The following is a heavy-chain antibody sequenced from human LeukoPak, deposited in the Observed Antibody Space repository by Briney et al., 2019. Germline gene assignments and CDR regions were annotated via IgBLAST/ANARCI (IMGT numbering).Heavy chain of an antibody. V-gene: IGHV4-61*02. D-gene: IGHD6-19*01. CDR1: GGSISSGSYY. CDR3: ARGSSGWYDR. Sequence: KPPQTLSLTCTVSGGSISSGSYYWSWIRQPAGKGLEWIGRIYTSGSTNYNPSLKSRVTISVDTSKNQISLKLSSVTAADTAVYYCARGSSGWYDRWGQGTLVTVSS. CDR2: IYTSGST. J-gene: IGHJ5*02.